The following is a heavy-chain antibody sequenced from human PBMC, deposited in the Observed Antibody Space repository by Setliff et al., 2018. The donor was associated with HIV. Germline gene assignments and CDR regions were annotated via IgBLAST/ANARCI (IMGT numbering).Heavy chain of an antibody. CDR3: ARHNTGYSYGYDYYYYYMDV. J-gene: IGHJ6*03. Sequence: SETLSLTCTVSGCSISSSNYYWGWIRQPPGQGLEWIGSIYYSGSTYYNPSLKSRVTISVDTSKNQFSLKLSSVTAADTAVYYCARHNTGYSYGYDYYYYYMDVWGKGTTVTAP. CDR1: GCSISSSNYY. D-gene: IGHD5-18*01. V-gene: IGHV4-39*01. CDR2: IYYSGST.